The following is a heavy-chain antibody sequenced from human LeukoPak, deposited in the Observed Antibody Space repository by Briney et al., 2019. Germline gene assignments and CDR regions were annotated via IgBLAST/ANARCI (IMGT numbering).Heavy chain of an antibody. CDR1: GGSISSYY. D-gene: IGHD4-23*01. CDR2: IYYSGST. CDR3: ARQFRWSFDY. V-gene: IGHV4-59*01. Sequence: PSETLSLTCTVSGGSISSYYWSWIRQPPEKGLEWIGYIYYSGSTNYNPSLKSRVTISVDTSKNQFSLKLSSVTAADTAVYYCARQFRWSFDYWGQGTLVTVSS. J-gene: IGHJ4*02.